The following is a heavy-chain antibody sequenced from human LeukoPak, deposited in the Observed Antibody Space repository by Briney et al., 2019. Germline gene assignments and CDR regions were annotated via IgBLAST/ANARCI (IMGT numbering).Heavy chain of an antibody. D-gene: IGHD6-13*01. CDR2: MNPNSGNT. J-gene: IGHJ6*02. V-gene: IGHV1-8*01. CDR3: ARGRSSSWYPRGFYGMDV. CDR1: GYTFTSYD. Sequence: GASVKVSCKASGYTFTSYDINWVRQATGQGLEWMGWMNPNSGNTGYAQKFQGRVTMTRNTSISTAYMELSSLRPEDTAVYYCARGRSSSWYPRGFYGMDVWGQGTTVTVSS.